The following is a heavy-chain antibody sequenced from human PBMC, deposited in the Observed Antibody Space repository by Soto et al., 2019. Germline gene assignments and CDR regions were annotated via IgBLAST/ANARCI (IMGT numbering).Heavy chain of an antibody. D-gene: IGHD6-19*01. Sequence: PVGSLRLSCAASGLTFSGYLMNWVRQAPGKGLEWVANIKEDGSEKYYVDSVKGRFTISRDNAKNSLYLQMNSLRAEDTAVYYCASATVAGTNYWGQGTLVTVSS. V-gene: IGHV3-7*01. CDR3: ASATVAGTNY. CDR1: GLTFSGYL. J-gene: IGHJ4*02. CDR2: IKEDGSEK.